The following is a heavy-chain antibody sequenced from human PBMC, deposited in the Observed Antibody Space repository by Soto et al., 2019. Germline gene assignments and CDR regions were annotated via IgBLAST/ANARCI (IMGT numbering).Heavy chain of an antibody. D-gene: IGHD6-13*01. V-gene: IGHV5-51*01. Sequence: LGESLKISCKGSGYSFTSYWIGWVRQMPGKGLEWMGIIYPGDSDTRYSPSFQGQVTISADKSISTAYLQWSSLKASDTAMYYCARQVPIAAAGYYYYGMDVWAQGTTVTVSS. CDR2: IYPGDSDT. CDR3: ARQVPIAAAGYYYYGMDV. CDR1: GYSFTSYW. J-gene: IGHJ6*02.